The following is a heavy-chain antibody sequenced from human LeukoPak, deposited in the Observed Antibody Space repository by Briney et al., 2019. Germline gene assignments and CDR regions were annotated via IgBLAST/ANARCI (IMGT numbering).Heavy chain of an antibody. V-gene: IGHV3-53*01. CDR2: IHSGGST. J-gene: IGHJ4*02. CDR3: ARGTPGDPSNFDY. D-gene: IGHD7-27*01. Sequence: GGSLRLSCAASGFTVSSNYMSWVRQAPGKGLEWVSVIHSGGSTYYADSVKGRFTISRDNSKNTLYLQMNSLRAEDTAVYYCARGTPGDPSNFDYWGQGTLVTVSS. CDR1: GFTVSSNY.